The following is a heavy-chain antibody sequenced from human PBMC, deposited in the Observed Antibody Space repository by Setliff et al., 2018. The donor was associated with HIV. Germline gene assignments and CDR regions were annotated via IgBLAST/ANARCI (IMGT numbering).Heavy chain of an antibody. J-gene: IGHJ4*02. CDR2: ISSAGSTI. CDR1: GFTFSSFS. CDR3: ARAYYSSGSDDY. Sequence: PGGSLRLSCAASGFTFSSFSMNWVRQAPGKGLEWVSCISSAGSTIYYGDSVKGRFTISRDNAKNSLYLQMNNVRVEDAAVYYCARAYYSSGSDDYWGQGTLVTVSS. D-gene: IGHD6-19*01. V-gene: IGHV3-48*04.